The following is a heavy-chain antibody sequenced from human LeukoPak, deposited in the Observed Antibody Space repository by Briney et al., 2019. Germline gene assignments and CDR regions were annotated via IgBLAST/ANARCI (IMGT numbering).Heavy chain of an antibody. CDR2: INHSGST. V-gene: IGHV4-34*01. D-gene: IGHD5-12*01. J-gene: IGHJ4*02. CDR1: GGSFSGYY. Sequence: SETLSLTCAVYGGSFSGYYWSWIRQPPGKGLEWIGEINHSGSTNYNPSLKSRVTISVDTSKNQFSLKLSSVTAADTAVYYCARGSGYDYVDYWGQGTLVTVSS. CDR3: ARGSGYDYVDY.